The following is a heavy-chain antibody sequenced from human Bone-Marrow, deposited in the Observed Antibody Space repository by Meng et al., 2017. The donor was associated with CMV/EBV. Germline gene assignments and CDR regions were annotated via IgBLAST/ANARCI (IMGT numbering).Heavy chain of an antibody. CDR1: GYSISSGYY. D-gene: IGHD4-11*01. CDR2: IYHSGST. V-gene: IGHV4-38-2*02. Sequence: SETLSLTCTVSGYSISSGYYWGWIRQPPGKGLEWIGSIYHSGSTHYNPSLKSRVTISVDTSKNQFSLKLSSVTAADTAVYYCASTEVRMTTVTLGRFDYWGQGTLVTVSS. J-gene: IGHJ4*02. CDR3: ASTEVRMTTVTLGRFDY.